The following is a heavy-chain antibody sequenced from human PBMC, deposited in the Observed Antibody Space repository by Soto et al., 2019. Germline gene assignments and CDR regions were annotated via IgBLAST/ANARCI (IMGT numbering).Heavy chain of an antibody. CDR2: ISGSGGST. CDR1: GFTFGSYA. V-gene: IGHV3-23*01. Sequence: GGSLRLSCAASGFTFGSYAMSWVRQAPGRGLEWVSAISGSGGSTYYADSVKGRFTISRDNSKNTLYLQMNSLRAEDTAVYYCAKDPIVGATNIYFDYWGQGTLVTVSS. J-gene: IGHJ4*02. CDR3: AKDPIVGATNIYFDY. D-gene: IGHD1-26*01.